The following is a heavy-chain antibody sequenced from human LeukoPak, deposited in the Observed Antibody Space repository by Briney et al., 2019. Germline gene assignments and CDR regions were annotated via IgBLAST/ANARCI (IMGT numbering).Heavy chain of an antibody. CDR3: AKDSDSSGWYGSPFDY. D-gene: IGHD6-19*01. CDR1: GSYW. J-gene: IGHJ4*02. CDR2: INSDGSWT. V-gene: IGHV3-74*01. Sequence: GGSLRLSCAASGSYWMHWVRQAPGKVLVWVSHINSDGSWTSYADSVKGRFTISRDNSKNTLYLQMNSLRAEDTAVYYCAKDSDSSGWYGSPFDYWGQGTLVTVSS.